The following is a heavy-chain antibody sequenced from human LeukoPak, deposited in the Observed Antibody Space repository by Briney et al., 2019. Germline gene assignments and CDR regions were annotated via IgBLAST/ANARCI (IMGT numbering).Heavy chain of an antibody. CDR2: IHYTGST. J-gene: IGHJ4*02. D-gene: IGHD3-10*01. CDR1: GDSIIGHY. V-gene: IGHV4-59*11. CDR3: ARDRGVPRPYYFDQ. Sequence: PSETLSLTCAVSGDSIIGHYWTWVRQPPGKGLEWIGKIHYTGSTSYNPSLKSRLTISMDTSNNQVSLKLSSVTAADTAMYYCARDRGVPRPYYFDQWGQGTLVTVSS.